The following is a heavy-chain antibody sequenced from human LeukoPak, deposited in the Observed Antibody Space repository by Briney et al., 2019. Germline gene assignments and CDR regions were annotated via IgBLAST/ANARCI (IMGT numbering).Heavy chain of an antibody. CDR2: IYYSGST. CDR1: GGSISSYY. V-gene: IGHV4-59*01. J-gene: IGHJ4*02. CDR3: ARLLHGVRFDY. D-gene: IGHD4-17*01. Sequence: SETLSLTCTVSGGSISSYYWSWIRQPPGKGLEWIGYIYYSGSTNYNPSLKSRVTISVDTSKNQFSLKLSSVTAADTAVYYCARLLHGVRFDYWGQGTLVTVSS.